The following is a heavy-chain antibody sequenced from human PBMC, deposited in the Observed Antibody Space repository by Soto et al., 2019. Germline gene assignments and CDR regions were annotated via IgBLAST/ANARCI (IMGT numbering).Heavy chain of an antibody. CDR1: GGSISSGGYS. CDR2: IYHSGST. D-gene: IGHD4-17*01. J-gene: IGHJ4*02. V-gene: IGHV4-30-2*01. CDR3: ARCDDYGDYYFDY. Sequence: QLQLQESGSGLVKPSQTLSLTCAVSGGSISSGGYSWSWIRQPPGKGLEWIGYIYHSGSTYYNPSLKSLVTISVDRSKNQFSLKLSSVTAADTAVYYCARCDDYGDYYFDYWGQGTLVTVSS.